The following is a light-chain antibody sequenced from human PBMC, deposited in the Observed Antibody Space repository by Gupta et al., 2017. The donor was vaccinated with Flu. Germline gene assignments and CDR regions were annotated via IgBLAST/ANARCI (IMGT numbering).Light chain of an antibody. J-gene: IGKJ5*01. V-gene: IGKV3-20*01. CDR2: GAS. CDR3: QQYGT. Sequence: EILLTQSPGTLSLSPGQTATLSCRISRSVSTMYISWYQQKPGQASRLLIYGASNRATGVPDRFRGRGSGTDFALTISRLEPEDSAVYYGQQYGTFGPGTRLEIK. CDR1: RSVSTMY.